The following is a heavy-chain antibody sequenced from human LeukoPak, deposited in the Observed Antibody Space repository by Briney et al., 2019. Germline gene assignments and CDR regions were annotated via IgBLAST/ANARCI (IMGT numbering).Heavy chain of an antibody. J-gene: IGHJ4*02. D-gene: IGHD3-22*01. CDR3: ASHLQAYHYDSSGSLAY. CDR1: GGTFSSYA. CDR2: IIPIFGIA. V-gene: IGHV1-69*04. Sequence: SVKVSCKASGGTFSSYAISWVRQAPGQGLEWMGRIIPIFGIANYAQKFQGRVTITADKSTSTAYMELSSLRSEDTAVYYCASHLQAYHYDSSGSLAYWGQGTLVTVSS.